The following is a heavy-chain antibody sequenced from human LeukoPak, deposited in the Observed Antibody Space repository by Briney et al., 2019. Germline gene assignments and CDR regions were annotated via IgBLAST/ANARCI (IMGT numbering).Heavy chain of an antibody. Sequence: PGGSLRLSCAASGLTLNNYAMSWVRQAPGKGLEWVSSISSSSSYIYYADSVKGRFTISRDNAKNSLYLQMNSLRAEDTAVYYCARDGDRYCSGGSCYYHYWGQGTLVTVSS. CDR2: ISSSSSYI. V-gene: IGHV3-21*01. J-gene: IGHJ4*02. CDR3: ARDGDRYCSGGSCYYHY. CDR1: GLTLNNYA. D-gene: IGHD2-15*01.